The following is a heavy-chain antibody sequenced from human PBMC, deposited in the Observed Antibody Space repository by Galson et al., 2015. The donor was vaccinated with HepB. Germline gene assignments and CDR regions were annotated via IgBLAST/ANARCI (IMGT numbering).Heavy chain of an antibody. D-gene: IGHD5-24*01. CDR1: GFTFDDYA. Sequence: SLRLSCAASGFTFDDYAMHWVRQAPGKGLEWVSGISWNSGSIGYADSVKGRFTISRDNAKNSLYLQMNSLRAEDTALYYCARRDGYTHGDAFDIWGQGTMVTVSS. CDR3: ARRDGYTHGDAFDI. CDR2: ISWNSGSI. J-gene: IGHJ3*02. V-gene: IGHV3-9*01.